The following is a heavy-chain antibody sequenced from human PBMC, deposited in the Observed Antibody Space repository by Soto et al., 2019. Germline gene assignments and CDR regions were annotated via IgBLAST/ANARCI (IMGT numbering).Heavy chain of an antibody. J-gene: IGHJ4*02. CDR2: IYYSGST. Sequence: PSETLSLTCTVSGGSISSGSPYWGWIRQPPGKGLEWIGSIYYSGSTYYNPSLKSRVTISVDTSKNQFSLKLSSVTAADTAVYYCARLGYCSSTSCYWAPHPFDYWGQGTLVTVSS. CDR1: GGSISSGSPY. CDR3: ARLGYCSSTSCYWAPHPFDY. V-gene: IGHV4-39*01. D-gene: IGHD2-2*01.